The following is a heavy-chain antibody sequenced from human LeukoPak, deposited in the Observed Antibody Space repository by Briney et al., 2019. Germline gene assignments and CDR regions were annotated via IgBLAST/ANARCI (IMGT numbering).Heavy chain of an antibody. CDR1: GGSISNYY. J-gene: IGHJ3*02. CDR3: ARGPYSYDSSGAFDI. CDR2: IYYSGST. V-gene: IGHV4-59*08. D-gene: IGHD3-22*01. Sequence: SETLSLTCTVSGGSISNYYWSWIRQPPGKGLEWIGYIYYSGSTNYNPSLKSRLTISIDTSKNQFSLKLSSVTAADTAVYFCARGPYSYDSSGAFDIWGQGTMVTVSS.